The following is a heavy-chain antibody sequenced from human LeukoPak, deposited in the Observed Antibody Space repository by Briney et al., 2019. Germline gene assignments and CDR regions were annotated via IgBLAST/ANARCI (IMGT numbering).Heavy chain of an antibody. CDR1: GGSISSSSYY. J-gene: IGHJ4*02. D-gene: IGHD3-22*01. CDR3: ARGIPDYYDNSGLGY. Sequence: SETLSLTCTVSGGSISSSSYYWGWIRQPPGKGLEWIGSIYYSGSTYYNPSLKSRVTISLDTSKSHFSLKLNSVTAADTAVYYCARGIPDYYDNSGLGYWGQGTLVTVSS. CDR2: IYYSGST. V-gene: IGHV4-39*07.